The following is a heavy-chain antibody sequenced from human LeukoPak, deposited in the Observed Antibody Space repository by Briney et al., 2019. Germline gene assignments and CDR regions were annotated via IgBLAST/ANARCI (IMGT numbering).Heavy chain of an antibody. CDR3: ARENYDILTGPLDY. CDR1: GFTFSSYS. J-gene: IGHJ4*02. V-gene: IGHV3-21*01. CDR2: ISRSSSYI. D-gene: IGHD3-9*01. Sequence: PGGSLRLSCAASGFTFSSYSMNWVRQAPGKGLEWVSSISRSSSYIYYADSVKGRFTISRDNAKNSLYLQMNSLRAEDTAVYYCARENYDILTGPLDYWGQGTLVTVSS.